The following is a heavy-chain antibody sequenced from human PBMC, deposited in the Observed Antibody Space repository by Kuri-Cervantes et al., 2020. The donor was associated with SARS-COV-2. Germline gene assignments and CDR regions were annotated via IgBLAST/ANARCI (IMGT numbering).Heavy chain of an antibody. CDR2: VKTNSGNT. Sequence: ASVKVSCKAPETTFPNYDINWVRQATGQGLEWMGMVKTNSGNTLYAQIFQDRVTMTRDTSTSTAYMELSSLTSEETAIYYCYCAPKEGFDSWGQGTLVTVSS. CDR3: YCAPKEGFDS. D-gene: IGHD2-21*01. CDR1: ETTFPNYD. V-gene: IGHV1-8*01. J-gene: IGHJ4*02.